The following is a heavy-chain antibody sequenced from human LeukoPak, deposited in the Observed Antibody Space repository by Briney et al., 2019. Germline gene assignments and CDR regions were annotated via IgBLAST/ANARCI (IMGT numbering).Heavy chain of an antibody. CDR3: ARGQPLRYFDWLSSGSWFDP. CDR1: GGSFSGHY. D-gene: IGHD3-9*01. J-gene: IGHJ5*02. Sequence: SETLSLTCAVYGGSFSGHYWSWIRQPPGKGLEWIGEINHSGSTNYNPSLKSRVTISVDTSKNQFSLKLSSVTAADTAVYYCARGQPLRYFDWLSSGSWFDPWGQGTLVTVSS. CDR2: INHSGST. V-gene: IGHV4-34*01.